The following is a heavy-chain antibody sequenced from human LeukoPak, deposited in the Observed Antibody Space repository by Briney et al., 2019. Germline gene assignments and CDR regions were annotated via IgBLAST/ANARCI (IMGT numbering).Heavy chain of an antibody. CDR1: GGSFSGYY. J-gene: IGHJ4*02. D-gene: IGHD3-10*01. CDR3: ARGTYYYGSGSYRSFDY. Sequence: SETLSLTCAVYGGSFSGYYWSWIRQPPGKGLEWIGEINHSGSTNYNPSLKSRVTISVDTSKNQFSLKLSSVTAADTAVYYCARGTYYYGSGSYRSFDYWGQGTLVTVSS. V-gene: IGHV4-34*01. CDR2: INHSGST.